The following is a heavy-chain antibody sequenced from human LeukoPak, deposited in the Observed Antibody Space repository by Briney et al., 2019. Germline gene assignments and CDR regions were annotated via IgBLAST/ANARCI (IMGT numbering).Heavy chain of an antibody. D-gene: IGHD3-9*01. CDR2: MNPSSGNT. J-gene: IGHJ4*02. CDR3: ARGSGILTGYYILFDY. V-gene: IGHV1-8*01. CDR1: GYTFTSYD. Sequence: ASVKVSCKASGYTFTSYDINWVRQATGQGLEWMGWMNPSSGNTGYAQKFQGRVTMTRNTSISTAYMELSSLRSEDTAVYYCARGSGILTGYYILFDYWGQGTLVTVSS.